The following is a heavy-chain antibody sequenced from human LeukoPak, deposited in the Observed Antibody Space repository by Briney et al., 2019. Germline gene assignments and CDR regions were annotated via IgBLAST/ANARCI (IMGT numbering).Heavy chain of an antibody. CDR3: ARLTDTDYFDY. Sequence: PGGSLRLSCTASGFTFSSYWMSWVRQAPGKGLEWVSAISGSGGSTYYADSVKGRFTISRDNSKNTLYLQMSSLRAEDTAVYYCARLTDTDYFDYWGQGTLVTVSS. V-gene: IGHV3-23*01. J-gene: IGHJ4*02. CDR1: GFTFSSYW. CDR2: ISGSGGST.